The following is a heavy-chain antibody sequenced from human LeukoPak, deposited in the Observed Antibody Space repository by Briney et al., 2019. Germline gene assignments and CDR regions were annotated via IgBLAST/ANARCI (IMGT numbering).Heavy chain of an antibody. D-gene: IGHD6-19*01. Sequence: GGSLRLSCATSGFTFSSHAMHWVRQAPGKGLEWVAVFWSDGSNKYYADSVKGRFTVSRDNAKNSLYLQMNSLRAEDTAVYYCASTRLRIAVAGTVFDPWGQGTLVTVSS. J-gene: IGHJ5*02. CDR1: GFTFSSHA. CDR2: FWSDGSNK. CDR3: ASTRLRIAVAGTVFDP. V-gene: IGHV3-33*03.